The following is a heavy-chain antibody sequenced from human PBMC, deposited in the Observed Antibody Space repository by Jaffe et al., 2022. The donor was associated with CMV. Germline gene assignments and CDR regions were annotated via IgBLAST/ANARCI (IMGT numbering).Heavy chain of an antibody. CDR2: IFYSGST. Sequence: QLQLQESGPGLVKPSETLSLTCTVSGGSLSGGSMSSRSFYWGWIRQPPGKGLEWIGSIFYSGSTYYNPSLKSRVAMSVDTSKNQFSLKLRSVTAEDTAVYYCARDMGYSGNIWSYYFDSWGQGTQITVSS. J-gene: IGHJ4*02. V-gene: IGHV4-39*02. CDR1: GGSLSGGSMSSRSFY. CDR3: ARDMGYSGNIWSYYFDS. D-gene: IGHD5-12*01.